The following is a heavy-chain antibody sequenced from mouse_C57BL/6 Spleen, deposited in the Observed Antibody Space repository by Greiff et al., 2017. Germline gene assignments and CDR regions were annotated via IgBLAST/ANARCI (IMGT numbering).Heavy chain of an antibody. CDR3: VKGCIYYGYDEGMDY. Sequence: EVQGVESGGGLVKPGGSLKLSCAASGFTFSDYGMHWVRQAPEKGLEWVAYISSGSSTIYSAATVKGRFTIFRDHAKNTLFLQMTSLRSEDTAMYYCVKGCIYYGYDEGMDYWGQGTSVTVSS. CDR2: ISSGSSTI. D-gene: IGHD2-2*01. J-gene: IGHJ4*01. V-gene: IGHV5-17*01. CDR1: GFTFSDYG.